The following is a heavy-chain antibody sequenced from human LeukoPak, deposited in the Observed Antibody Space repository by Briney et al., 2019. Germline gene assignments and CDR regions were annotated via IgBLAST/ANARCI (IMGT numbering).Heavy chain of an antibody. CDR3: ARLTGRIRDAFDI. CDR2: INPNSGGT. CDR1: GYTFTGYY. V-gene: IGHV1-2*06. Sequence: ASVKVSCKASGYTFTGYYMHWVRQAPGQGLEWMGRINPNSGGTNYAQKFQGRVTMTRDTSISTAYMELSRLGSDDTAVYYCARLTGRIRDAFDIWGQGTMVTVSS. J-gene: IGHJ3*02. D-gene: IGHD1-14*01.